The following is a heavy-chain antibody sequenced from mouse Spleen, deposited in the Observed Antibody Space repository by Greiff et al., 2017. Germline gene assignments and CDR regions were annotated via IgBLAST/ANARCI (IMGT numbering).Heavy chain of an antibody. Sequence: EVKLVESGGGLVKPGGSLKLSCAASGFTFSSYAMSWVRQTPEKRLEWVAAINSNGGSTYYPDTVKDRFTISRDNAKNTLYLQMSSLRSEDTALYYCARQDGYGAMDYWGQGTSVTVSS. V-gene: IGHV5-6-2*01. CDR3: ARQDGYGAMDY. J-gene: IGHJ4*01. CDR2: INSNGGST. D-gene: IGHD2-2*01. CDR1: GFTFSSYA.